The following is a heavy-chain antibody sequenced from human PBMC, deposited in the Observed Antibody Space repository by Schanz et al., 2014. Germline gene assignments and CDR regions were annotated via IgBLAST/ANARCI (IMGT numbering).Heavy chain of an antibody. Sequence: QVQLVESGGGVVQPGRSLRLSCAASGFTFSSYGMHWVRQAPGKGLEWVGVISYDGSKKSYADSVKGRFTISRDNAKNSLFLHMNSLRVEDTAVYFCVSQTGSPNYWGQGTLVTVSS. V-gene: IGHV3-33*03. J-gene: IGHJ4*02. CDR1: GFTFSSYG. CDR2: ISYDGSKK. D-gene: IGHD6-13*01. CDR3: VSQTGSPNY.